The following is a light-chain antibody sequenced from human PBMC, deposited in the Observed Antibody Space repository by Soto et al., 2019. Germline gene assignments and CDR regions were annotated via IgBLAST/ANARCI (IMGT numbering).Light chain of an antibody. V-gene: IGKV3-20*01. Sequence: EIVLTQSPGTLSLSPGERATLSCRASQSVNSNYLAWFQQRPGQAPRLLIYGASSRTTGIPDRFSGSGSGTDFTLTISRLEPEDFAVYYCQQYGSSPHTFGGGTKVEIK. CDR2: GAS. CDR1: QSVNSNY. J-gene: IGKJ4*01. CDR3: QQYGSSPHT.